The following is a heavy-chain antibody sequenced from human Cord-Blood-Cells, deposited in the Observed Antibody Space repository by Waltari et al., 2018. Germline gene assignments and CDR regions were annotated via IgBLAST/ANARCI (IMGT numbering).Heavy chain of an antibody. CDR3: ARSFPAWVPGTFDI. Sequence: QLQLQESGPGLVKPSETLSLTCTVSGGSISSRSYYWCWIRQPPGKGLERIGSIYYSGSTYYNPSLKSRVTISVDTSKNQFSLKLSSVTAADTAVYYCARSFPAWVPGTFDIWGQGTMVTVSS. J-gene: IGHJ3*02. V-gene: IGHV4-39*01. CDR1: GGSISSRSYY. CDR2: IYYSGST. D-gene: IGHD1-1*01.